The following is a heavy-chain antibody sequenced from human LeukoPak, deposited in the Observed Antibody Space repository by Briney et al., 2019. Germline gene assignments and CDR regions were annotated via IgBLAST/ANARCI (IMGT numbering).Heavy chain of an antibody. J-gene: IGHJ4*02. CDR3: ARDRGGYNYIAFADH. Sequence: ASVKVSCKASGYTFTSYYMHWVRQAPGQGLEWMGIINPSGGSTSYAQKFQGRVTMTRDTSTSTVYMELSSLRSEDTAVYYCARDRGGYNYIAFADHWGQGTLVTVSS. V-gene: IGHV1-46*01. CDR2: INPSGGST. CDR1: GYTFTSYY. D-gene: IGHD5-12*01.